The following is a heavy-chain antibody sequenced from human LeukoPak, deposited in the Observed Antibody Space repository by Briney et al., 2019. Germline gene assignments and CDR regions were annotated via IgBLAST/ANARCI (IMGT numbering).Heavy chain of an antibody. V-gene: IGHV3-23*01. CDR1: GFTFSNFA. D-gene: IGHD5-24*01. Sequence: GGSLRLSCAASGFTFSNFAMSWVRQAPGKGLGWVSAISGSGDTTYYADSVMGRFTISRDSSKNTLFLQMNSLRAEDAAIYYCAKHRSEVAMAALNYWGQGTLVTVSS. CDR3: AKHRSEVAMAALNY. J-gene: IGHJ4*02. CDR2: ISGSGDTT.